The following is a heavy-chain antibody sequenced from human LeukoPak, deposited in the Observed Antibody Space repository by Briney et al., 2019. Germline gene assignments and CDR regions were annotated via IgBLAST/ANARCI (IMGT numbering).Heavy chain of an antibody. CDR2: ISSSGNTI. CDR1: GHIFSKYW. Sequence: PGGSLRLSCAASGHIFSKYWMTWVRQAPGKGLEWVSYISSSGNTIYYADSVKGRFTNSRDNAKNSLYLQMNSLRAEDTAVYYCARVMTPTHWGDYSEDLDYWGQGTLVTVSS. D-gene: IGHD4-17*01. V-gene: IGHV3-48*03. CDR3: ARVMTPTHWGDYSEDLDY. J-gene: IGHJ4*02.